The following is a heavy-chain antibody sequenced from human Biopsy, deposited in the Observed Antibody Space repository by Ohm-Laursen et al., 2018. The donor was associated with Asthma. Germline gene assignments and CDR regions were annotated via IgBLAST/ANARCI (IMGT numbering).Heavy chain of an antibody. Sequence: SLRLSCAASGFSYNTYKMNWVRQAPGKGLEWVSSISSHSAYIYYADSVKGRFTISRDNAKNSVYLLMNSLRVEDTAVYYCAREVLSSWSFGYWGQGTLVTVSS. D-gene: IGHD6-13*01. CDR1: GFSYNTYK. CDR2: ISSHSAYI. J-gene: IGHJ4*02. V-gene: IGHV3-21*01. CDR3: AREVLSSWSFGY.